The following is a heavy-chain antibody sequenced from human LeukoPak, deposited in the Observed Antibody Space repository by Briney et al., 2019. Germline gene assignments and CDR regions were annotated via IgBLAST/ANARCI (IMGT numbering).Heavy chain of an antibody. Sequence: SETLSLTCTVSGGSISSGSYYWSWIRQPAGKGLEWIGRIYTSGSTNYNPSLKSRVTISVDTSKNQFSLKLSSVTAADTAVYYCARGSPYYYGSGSRPFDYWGQGTLVTVSS. V-gene: IGHV4-61*02. J-gene: IGHJ4*02. D-gene: IGHD3-10*01. CDR1: GGSISSGSYY. CDR3: ARGSPYYYGSGSRPFDY. CDR2: IYTSGST.